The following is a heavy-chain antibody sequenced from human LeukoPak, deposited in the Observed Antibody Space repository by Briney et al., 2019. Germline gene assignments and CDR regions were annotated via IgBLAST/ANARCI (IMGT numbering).Heavy chain of an antibody. V-gene: IGHV3-7*01. CDR2: IKQDGSEK. D-gene: IGHD3-22*01. J-gene: IGHJ3*02. CDR3: ARDTAMGYDSSGYYGGWGAFDI. Sequence: GGSLRLSCAASGFTFNRYWMSWVRQAPGKGLEWVANIKQDGSEKYYVDSVKGRFTISRDNAKNSLYLQMNSLRAEDTAVYYCARDTAMGYDSSGYYGGWGAFDIWGQGTMVTVSS. CDR1: GFTFNRYW.